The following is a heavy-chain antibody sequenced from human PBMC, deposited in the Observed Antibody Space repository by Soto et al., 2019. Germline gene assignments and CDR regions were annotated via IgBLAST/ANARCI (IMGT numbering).Heavy chain of an antibody. V-gene: IGHV1-2*02. CDR2: INPNSGGT. CDR1: GYXXXXYX. CDR3: ALGGLRVPAAIGY. D-gene: IGHD2-2*02. J-gene: IGHJ4*02. Sequence: QVQXVQSGAEVXXPXXXVXVSCXXXGYXXXXYXMXXXXXXXXXXXEWMGWINPNSGGTNYAQKFQGRVTMTRDTSISTAYMELSRLRSDDTAVYYCALGGLRVPAAIGYWGQGTLVTVSS.